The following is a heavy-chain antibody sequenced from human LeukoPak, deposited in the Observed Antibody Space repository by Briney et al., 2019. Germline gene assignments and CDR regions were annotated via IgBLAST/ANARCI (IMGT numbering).Heavy chain of an antibody. V-gene: IGHV3-30*18. D-gene: IGHD3-22*01. Sequence: PGGSLRLSCAASGFTFSSYGMHWVRQAPGKGLEWVAVISYDGSNKYYADSVKGRFTISRDNSKNTLYLQMNSLRAEDTAVYYCAKLRRSNDPRSYDSSGYYYWPILDYWGQGTLVTVSS. CDR3: AKLRRSNDPRSYDSSGYYYWPILDY. CDR2: ISYDGSNK. CDR1: GFTFSSYG. J-gene: IGHJ4*02.